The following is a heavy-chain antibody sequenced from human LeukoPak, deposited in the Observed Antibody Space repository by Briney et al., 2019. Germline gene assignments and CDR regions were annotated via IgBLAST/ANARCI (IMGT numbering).Heavy chain of an antibody. J-gene: IGHJ4*02. Sequence: SQTLSLTCTVSGGSINSGGYYWSWIRQLPGKGLEWIGYIYYSGSTYYNPSLKSRVTVSVDTSKNQFSLILSSVTAADTAVYYCARSGSWFAKSPHFDYWGQGTLVTVSS. V-gene: IGHV4-30-4*08. D-gene: IGHD3-10*01. CDR1: GGSINSGGYY. CDR2: IYYSGST. CDR3: ARSGSWFAKSPHFDY.